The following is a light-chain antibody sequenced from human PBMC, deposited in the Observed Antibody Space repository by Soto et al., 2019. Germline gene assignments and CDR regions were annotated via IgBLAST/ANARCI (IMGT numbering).Light chain of an antibody. V-gene: IGKV3-20*01. CDR3: QQYGSSSWT. CDR2: GAS. CDR1: QSVSSNY. J-gene: IGKJ1*01. Sequence: EIVLTQSPGTLSLSPGETATLSCRASQSVSSNYLAWYQQKPGQAPRLLIYGASSRATGIPDRFSGSGSGTEFTLTISRLEPEDFAVYYCQQYGSSSWTFGQGTKVDI.